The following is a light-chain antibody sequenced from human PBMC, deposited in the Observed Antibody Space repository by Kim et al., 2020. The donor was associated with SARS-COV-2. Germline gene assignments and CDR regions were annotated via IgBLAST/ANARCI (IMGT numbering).Light chain of an antibody. J-gene: IGLJ2*01. CDR2: TNN. V-gene: IGLV1-44*01. Sequence: GQRVTISCSGSICNIGSNTVNWYQQLPGTAPKLLIYTNNQGPSGVPDRFSGSRSGTSASLAISGLQSEDEADYYCAAWDDSLNAVVFGGGTQLTVL. CDR3: AAWDDSLNAVV. CDR1: ICNIGSNT.